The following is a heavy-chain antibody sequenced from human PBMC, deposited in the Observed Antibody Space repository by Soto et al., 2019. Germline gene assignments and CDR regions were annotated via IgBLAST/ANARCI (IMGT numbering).Heavy chain of an antibody. CDR1: GYSFTSYW. CDR2: IYPVDSDT. V-gene: IGHV5-51*01. D-gene: IGHD6-6*01. J-gene: IGHJ3*02. Sequence: PGESLKISCKGSGYSFTSYWIGWVRQMPGKGLEWMGIIYPVDSDTRYSPSFQGQVTISADKSISTAYLQWSSLKASDPAMYYCATPSPYSISSRAFDIWGQGTMVNVSS. CDR3: ATPSPYSISSRAFDI.